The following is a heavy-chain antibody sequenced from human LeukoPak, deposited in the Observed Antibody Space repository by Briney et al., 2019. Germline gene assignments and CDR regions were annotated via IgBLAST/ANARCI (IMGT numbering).Heavy chain of an antibody. CDR1: GFTFSDHW. D-gene: IGHD3-22*01. J-gene: IGHJ4*02. V-gene: IGHV3-74*01. CDR2: VKSDASST. CDR3: VRGMRYYDTRGYYY. Sequence: PGGSLRLSCAASGFTFSDHWMHWVRQAPGKGLVWVSRVKSDASSTNYADSVKGRFTISRDNAKNTLYLQMNSLRVEDTAFYYCVRGMRYYDTRGYYYWGQGTLVTVSS.